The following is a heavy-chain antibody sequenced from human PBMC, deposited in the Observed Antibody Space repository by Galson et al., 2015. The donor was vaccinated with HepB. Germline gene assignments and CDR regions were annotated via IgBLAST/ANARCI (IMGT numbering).Heavy chain of an antibody. J-gene: IGHJ4*02. CDR1: RFTFSDYY. Sequence: SLRLSCAASRFTFSDYYMTWIRQAPGKGLEWLSHISGGATYTNYADSVKGRFTISRDNAKNSLYLHMRSLRDDDTAVYYCARVAHSDYGDHAHFDYWGQGTLVTVSS. CDR3: ARVAHSDYGDHAHFDY. V-gene: IGHV3-11*06. D-gene: IGHD4-17*01. CDR2: ISGGATYT.